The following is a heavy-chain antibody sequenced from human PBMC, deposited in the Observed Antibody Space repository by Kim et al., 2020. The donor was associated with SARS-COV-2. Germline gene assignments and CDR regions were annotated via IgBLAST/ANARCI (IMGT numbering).Heavy chain of an antibody. CDR3: AGIGVVLLLWFGEIHFDS. Sequence: GGSLRLSCAASGFTFNTYWMSWVRQAPGKGLEWVANIKQDGSEKYYVDSVKGRFTISRDNAKNSLYLQMTSLRAEDTAVYYCAGIGVVLLLWFGEIHFDSWGPGTPLTVSS. D-gene: IGHD3-10*01. CDR1: GFTFNTYW. V-gene: IGHV3-7*03. CDR2: IKQDGSEK. J-gene: IGHJ4*02.